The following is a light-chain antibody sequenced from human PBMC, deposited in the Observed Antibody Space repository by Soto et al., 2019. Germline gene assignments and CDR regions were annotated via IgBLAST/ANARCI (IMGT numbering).Light chain of an antibody. V-gene: IGLV2-14*03. J-gene: IGLJ1*01. Sequence: QSVLTKPASVSGSPGQSITISCTGTSSDVGGYNYVSWYQHHPGKAPKLIIYDVSNRPSGVSIRFSGSKSDNTASLTISGLQPEDEADYHCSSYTTSNTRQIVFGTGTKVTV. CDR1: SSDVGGYNY. CDR3: SSYTTSNTRQIV. CDR2: DVS.